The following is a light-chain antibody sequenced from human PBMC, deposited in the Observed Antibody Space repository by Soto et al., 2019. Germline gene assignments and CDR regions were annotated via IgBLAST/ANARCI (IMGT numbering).Light chain of an antibody. J-gene: IGLJ2*01. V-gene: IGLV2-11*01. CDR3: YSYAGPYTPVV. Sequence: QSALTQPRSVSGSPGQSVTISCTGSSSDVGAYDYVSWYQQHPGKAPKLMIYDVSQRPSGVPDRFSGSKSGNTASLTISGLQTEDEAEYHCYSYAGPYTPVVFGGGTKLTAL. CDR2: DVS. CDR1: SSDVGAYDY.